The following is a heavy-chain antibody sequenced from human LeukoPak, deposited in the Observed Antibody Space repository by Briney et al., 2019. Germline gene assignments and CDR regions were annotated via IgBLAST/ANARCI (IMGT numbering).Heavy chain of an antibody. CDR1: GFTLSRNA. CDR3: AKGSYYDSSGSFYFDY. J-gene: IGHJ4*02. D-gene: IGHD3-22*01. Sequence: PGGSLRLSCAVSGFTLSRNAMTWVRQAPGKGLEWVSGISGSGDNTYYADSVKGRFTISRDNSKNTLYVQVNSLGTEDTAAYYCAKGSYYDSSGSFYFDYWGQGTLVTVSS. CDR2: ISGSGDNT. V-gene: IGHV3-23*01.